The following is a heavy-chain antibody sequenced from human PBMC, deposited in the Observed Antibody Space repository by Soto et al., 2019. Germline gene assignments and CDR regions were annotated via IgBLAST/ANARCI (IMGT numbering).Heavy chain of an antibody. D-gene: IGHD6-6*01. J-gene: IGHJ5*02. CDR2: ISAYNGNT. Sequence: SVKVSCKASGYTFTSYGISWVRQAPGQGLEWMGWISAYNGNTNYAQKLQGRVTMTTDTSTSTAYMELRSLRSDNTAVYYCARESQGYSGSEPSSNRESWGQGTLVTVSS. CDR3: ARESQGYSGSEPSSNRES. V-gene: IGHV1-18*01. CDR1: GYTFTSYG.